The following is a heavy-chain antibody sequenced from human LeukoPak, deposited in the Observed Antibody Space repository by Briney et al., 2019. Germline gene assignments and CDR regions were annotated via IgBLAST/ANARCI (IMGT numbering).Heavy chain of an antibody. CDR2: INSDGSST. CDR1: GFTFSSYA. V-gene: IGHV3-74*03. J-gene: IGHJ4*02. CDR3: ARDVDYHVTSECFDY. Sequence: GGSLRLSCAASGFTFSSYAMSWVRQAPGKGLGWVSRINSDGSSTTYADSVKGRFTIARDNAKNTLYLQMNSLRPEDTAVYYCARDVDYHVTSECFDYWGQGTLVTVSS. D-gene: IGHD3-22*01.